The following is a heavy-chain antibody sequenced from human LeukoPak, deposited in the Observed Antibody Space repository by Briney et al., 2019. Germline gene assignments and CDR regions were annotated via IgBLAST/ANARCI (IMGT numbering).Heavy chain of an antibody. CDR2: IYSGGST. J-gene: IGHJ5*02. V-gene: IGHV3-53*01. D-gene: IGHD6-13*01. CDR3: ASFYNSSWYGAFGENWFDP. Sequence: GGSLRLSCAASGFTVSSNYMSWVRQAPGKGLEWVSVIYSGGSTYYADSVKGRFTISRDNSKNTLYLQMNSLRAEDTAVYYCASFYNSSWYGAFGENWFDPWGQGTLVTVSS. CDR1: GFTVSSNY.